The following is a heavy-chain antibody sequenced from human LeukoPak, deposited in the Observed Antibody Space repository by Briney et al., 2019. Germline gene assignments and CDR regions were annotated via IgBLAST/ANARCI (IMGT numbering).Heavy chain of an antibody. CDR2: INHGGST. CDR3: ARSYCQYCIAAAPDP. D-gene: IGHD6-13*01. CDR1: GGSIRGYC. V-gene: IGHV4-34*01. Sequence: SETLSLTCAVYGGSIRGYCWSWIRQPPGKGLEWLGEINHGGSTNYNPSLKSRVTISVDTSKNQFSLKLTSVTAADTAVYYCARSYCQYCIAAAPDPWGQGTLVTVSS. J-gene: IGHJ5*02.